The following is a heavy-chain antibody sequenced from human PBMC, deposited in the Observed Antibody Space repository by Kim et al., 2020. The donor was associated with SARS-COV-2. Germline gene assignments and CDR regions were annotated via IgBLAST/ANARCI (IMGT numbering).Heavy chain of an antibody. CDR3: ARERYSYGPDYYYYYGMDV. V-gene: IGHV3-53*04. J-gene: IGHJ6*02. D-gene: IGHD5-18*01. Sequence: KGRFTISRHNSKNTLYLKINSLRAEDTAVYYCARERYSYGPDYYYYYGMDVWGQGTTVTVSS.